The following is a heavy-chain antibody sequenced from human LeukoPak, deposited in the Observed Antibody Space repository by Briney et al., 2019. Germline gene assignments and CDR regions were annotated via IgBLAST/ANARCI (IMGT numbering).Heavy chain of an antibody. CDR3: ARAVTWIDP. V-gene: IGHV3-30*19. CDR1: GLIFSTYG. J-gene: IGHJ5*02. Sequence: GGSLRLSCAASGLIFSTYGIHWVRQAPGKGLEWVAFIQNDGNDKYYADSVKGRFTVSRDNSKNTLDLQMNGLRAEDTAVYYCARAVTWIDPWGQGTLVTVSS. CDR2: IQNDGNDK.